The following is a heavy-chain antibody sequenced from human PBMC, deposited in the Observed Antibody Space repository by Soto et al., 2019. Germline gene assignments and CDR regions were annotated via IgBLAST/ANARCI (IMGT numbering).Heavy chain of an antibody. CDR1: GFSLSTSGVG. V-gene: IGHV2-5*02. J-gene: IGHJ5*02. CDR2: IYWDDDK. D-gene: IGHD3-3*01. CDR3: AHRRYDFWSGYYKDWFDP. Sequence: QITLKESGPTLVKPTQTLTLTCTFSGFSLSTSGVGVGWIRQPPGKALEWLALIYWDDDKRYSPSLKRRLTIPKDASKHQVVLTMRNMDPVDTATYYCAHRRYDFWSGYYKDWFDPGGQGTLVTVSS.